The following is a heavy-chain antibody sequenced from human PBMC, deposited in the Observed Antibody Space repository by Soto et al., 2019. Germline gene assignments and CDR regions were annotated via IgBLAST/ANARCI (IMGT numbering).Heavy chain of an antibody. Sequence: ASVKVSCKASGYTFTGYYMHWVRQAPGQGLEWMGWINPNSGGTNYAQKFQGWVTMTRDTSISTAYMELSRLRSDDTAVYYCAAQQLVRGSWFAPWGQGTLVTVSS. V-gene: IGHV1-2*04. J-gene: IGHJ5*02. CDR3: AAQQLVRGSWFAP. CDR1: GYTFTGYY. D-gene: IGHD6-13*01. CDR2: INPNSGGT.